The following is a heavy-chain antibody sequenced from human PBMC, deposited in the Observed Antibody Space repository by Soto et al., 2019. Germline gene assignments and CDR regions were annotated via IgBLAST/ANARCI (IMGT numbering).Heavy chain of an antibody. CDR1: GFTVSSNY. D-gene: IGHD5-18*01. J-gene: IGHJ4*02. CDR3: ARGGQLWLPLDY. Sequence: EVQLVESGGGLIQPGGSLRLSCAASGFTVSSNYMSWVRQAPGKGLEWVSVISSGGITYYADSVKGRFTISRDNSKNTLYLQMNCLRAEDTDVYYCARGGQLWLPLDYWGQGTLVTVSS. V-gene: IGHV3-53*01. CDR2: ISSGGIT.